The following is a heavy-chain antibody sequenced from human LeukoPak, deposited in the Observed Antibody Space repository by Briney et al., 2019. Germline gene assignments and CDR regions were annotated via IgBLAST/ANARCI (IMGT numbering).Heavy chain of an antibody. CDR2: INHSGST. Sequence: SETLSLTYAVYGGSFSGYYWSWIRQPPGKGLEWIGEINHSGSTNYNPSLKSRVTISVDTSKNQFSLKLSSVTAADTAVYYCARVGIAARHFDYWGQGTLVTVSS. V-gene: IGHV4-34*01. CDR3: ARVGIAARHFDY. CDR1: GGSFSGYY. J-gene: IGHJ4*02. D-gene: IGHD6-6*01.